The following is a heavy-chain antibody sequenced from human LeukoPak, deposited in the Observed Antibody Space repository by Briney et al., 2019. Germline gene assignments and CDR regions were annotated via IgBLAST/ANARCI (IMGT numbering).Heavy chain of an antibody. CDR3: ARPGSGWSPLDY. CDR2: INPHNGDT. D-gene: IGHD6-19*01. CDR1: GYTFSSQG. J-gene: IGHJ4*02. Sequence: ASVKVSCKASGYTFSSQGISWVRQAPGQGLERMGWINPHNGDTYYAQEVQGRFTMTTDTATSTAYMELRSLGPDDTAVYYCARPGSGWSPLDYWGQGTLVTVSS. V-gene: IGHV1-18*01.